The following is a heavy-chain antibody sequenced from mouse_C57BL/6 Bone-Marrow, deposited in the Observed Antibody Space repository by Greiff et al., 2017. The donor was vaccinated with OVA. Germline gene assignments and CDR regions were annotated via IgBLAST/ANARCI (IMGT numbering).Heavy chain of an antibody. D-gene: IGHD3-2*02. V-gene: IGHV5-2*01. Sequence: EVQLVESGGGLVQPGESLKLSCESNEYEFTSHDMSWVRKTPEKRLELVAAINSDGGSTYYPDTMERRFIISRDNTKKTLYLQMSSLRSEDTAVYYYATGRHLSDYFDYWGQGTTLTVSS. CDR3: ATGRHLSDYFDY. J-gene: IGHJ2*01. CDR1: EYEFTSHD. CDR2: INSDGGST.